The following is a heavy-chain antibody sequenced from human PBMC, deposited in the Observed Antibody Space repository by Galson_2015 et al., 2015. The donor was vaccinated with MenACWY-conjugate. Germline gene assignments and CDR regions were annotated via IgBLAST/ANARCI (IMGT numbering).Heavy chain of an antibody. CDR3: ARQGFGSSSLDY. Sequence: QSGAEVKKPGESLKISCKGSGYTFTRNWIGWVRQMPGKGLEWMGIIYPGDSDTRYTPSFQGHVTISADKSINTAYLQWGSLEASDTAMYYCARQGFGSSSLDYWGQGTLVTVSS. CDR2: IYPGDSDT. J-gene: IGHJ4*02. CDR1: GYTFTRNW. D-gene: IGHD6-6*01. V-gene: IGHV5-51*01.